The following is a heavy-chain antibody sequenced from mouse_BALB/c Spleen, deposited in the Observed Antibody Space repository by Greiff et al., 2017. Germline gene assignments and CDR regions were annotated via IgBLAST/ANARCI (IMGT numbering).Heavy chain of an antibody. Sequence: VQRVESGPGLVAPSQSLSITCTVSGFSLTSYGVNWVRQPPGKGLEWLGMIWGDGSTDYNSALKSRLSISKDNSKSQVFLKMNSLQTDDTARYYCARDRELRLRGAMDYWGQGTSVTVSS. CDR2: IWGDGST. D-gene: IGHD1-2*01. J-gene: IGHJ4*01. CDR3: ARDRELRLRGAMDY. V-gene: IGHV2-6-7*01. CDR1: GFSLTSYG.